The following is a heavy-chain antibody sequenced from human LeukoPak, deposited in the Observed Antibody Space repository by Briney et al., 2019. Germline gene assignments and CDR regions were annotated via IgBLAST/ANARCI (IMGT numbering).Heavy chain of an antibody. V-gene: IGHV3-21*01. Sequence: GGSLRLSCAASEFTFSSYSMNWVRQAPGKGLEWVSSISSSSSYIYYADSVKGRFTISRDNAKNSLYLQMNSLRAEDTAVYYCARDGAKLELPFDYWGQGTLVTVSS. J-gene: IGHJ4*02. CDR1: EFTFSSYS. CDR2: ISSSSSYI. CDR3: ARDGAKLELPFDY. D-gene: IGHD1-7*01.